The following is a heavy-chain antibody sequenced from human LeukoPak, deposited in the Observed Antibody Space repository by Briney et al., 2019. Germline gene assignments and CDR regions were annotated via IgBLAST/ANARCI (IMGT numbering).Heavy chain of an antibody. V-gene: IGHV4-59*08. Sequence: PSETLSLTCTVSGGSISSYYWSWIRQPPGKGLEWIGYIYYSGSTNYNPSLKSRVTISVDTSKNQFSLKLSSVTAEDTAVYYCASAPPASIAAHWGQGTLVTVSS. CDR1: GGSISSYY. CDR3: ASAPPASIAAH. CDR2: IYYSGST. J-gene: IGHJ4*02. D-gene: IGHD6-6*01.